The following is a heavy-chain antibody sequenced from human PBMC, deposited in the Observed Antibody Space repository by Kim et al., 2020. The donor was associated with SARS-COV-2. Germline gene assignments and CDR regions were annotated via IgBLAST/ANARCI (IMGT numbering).Heavy chain of an antibody. D-gene: IGHD3-22*01. V-gene: IGHV3-74*01. Sequence: GGSLRLSCLVSGFTFSNYWMYWVREVPGKGLVWVSHINSDESKTSYADSVKGRFTISRDNSKNTLYLQMNSLRVEDTGVYYCARGRRDNSGYSSQDFWGQATLVTVSS. CDR2: INSDESKT. CDR1: GFTFSNYW. J-gene: IGHJ4*02. CDR3: ARGRRDNSGYSSQDF.